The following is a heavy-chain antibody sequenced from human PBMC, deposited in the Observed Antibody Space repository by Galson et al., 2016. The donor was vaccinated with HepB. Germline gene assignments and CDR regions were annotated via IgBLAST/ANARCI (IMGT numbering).Heavy chain of an antibody. D-gene: IGHD3-10*01. J-gene: IGHJ5*01. CDR2: TNNANGNT. CDR3: ASHYGSGSNNWLDS. Sequence: SVKVSCKASGYTFTSYAIHWVRQAPGQRLEWMGWTNNANGNTEYSQSFQGRVTFTRDTSASTAYMELSSLTSEDTAVYYCASHYGSGSNNWLDSWGQGTLVTVSA. CDR1: GYTFTSYA. V-gene: IGHV1-3*04.